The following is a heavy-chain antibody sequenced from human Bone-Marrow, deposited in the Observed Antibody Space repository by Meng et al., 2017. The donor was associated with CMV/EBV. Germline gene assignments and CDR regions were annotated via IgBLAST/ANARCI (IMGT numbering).Heavy chain of an antibody. Sequence: ESLKISCTVSGGSISSSSYYWGWIRQPPGKGLEWIGSIYYSGSTYYNPSLKSRVTISVDTSKNQFSLKVNSVTATDTAVYYCARPGYGMDVWGQGTTVTVS. J-gene: IGHJ6*02. CDR2: IYYSGST. CDR3: ARPGYGMDV. CDR1: GGSISSSSYY. V-gene: IGHV4-39*01.